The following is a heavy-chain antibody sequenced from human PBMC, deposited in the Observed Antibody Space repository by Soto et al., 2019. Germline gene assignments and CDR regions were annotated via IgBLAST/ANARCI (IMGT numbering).Heavy chain of an antibody. V-gene: IGHV4-34*01. D-gene: IGHD3-10*01. J-gene: IGHJ4*02. CDR3: ARRHGLDIDAYY. CDR2: INHSGST. Sequence: SETLSLTCAVYGGSFSGYYWTWIRQPPGTGLEWIGEINHSGSTNYNPSPKSRVTISVDTSKNQFSLKLSSVTAADTAVYFCARRHGLDIDAYYWGQGILITVSS. CDR1: GGSFSGYY.